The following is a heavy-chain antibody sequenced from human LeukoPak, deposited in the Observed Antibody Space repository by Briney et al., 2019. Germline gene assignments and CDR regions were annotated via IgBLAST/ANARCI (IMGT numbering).Heavy chain of an antibody. CDR2: IYYSGST. V-gene: IGHV4-59*01. CDR3: ARDWTGTTGNYYGMDV. Sequence: SETLSLTCTVSGGSISSYYWSWIRRPPGKGLEWIGYIYYSGSTNYNPSLKSRVTISVDTSKNQFSLKLSSVTAADTAVYYCARDWTGTTGNYYGMDVWGQGTTVTVSS. CDR1: GGSISSYY. D-gene: IGHD1-7*01. J-gene: IGHJ6*02.